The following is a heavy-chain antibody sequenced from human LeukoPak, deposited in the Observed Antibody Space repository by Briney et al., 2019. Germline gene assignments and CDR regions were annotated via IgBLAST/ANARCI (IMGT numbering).Heavy chain of an antibody. CDR3: ARARGNSSGWYYYGMDV. J-gene: IGHJ6*02. D-gene: IGHD6-19*01. CDR2: MNPNSGNT. CDR1: GYTFTSYG. Sequence: ASVKVSCKASGYTFTSYGINWVRQATGQGLEWMGWMNPNSGNTGYAQKLQGRVTMTRNTSISTAYMELSSLRAEDTAVYYCARARGNSSGWYYYGMDVWGQGTTVTVSS. V-gene: IGHV1-8*01.